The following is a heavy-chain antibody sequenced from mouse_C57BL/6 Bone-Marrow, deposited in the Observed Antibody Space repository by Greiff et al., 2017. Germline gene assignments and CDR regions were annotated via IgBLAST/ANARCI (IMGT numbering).Heavy chain of an antibody. CDR1: GFTFSDYG. CDR3: ARDYGSSYVVAY. J-gene: IGHJ3*01. V-gene: IGHV5-17*01. CDR2: ISSGSSTI. D-gene: IGHD1-1*01. Sequence: EVMLVESGGGLVKPGGSLKLSCAASGFTFSDYGMHWVRQAPEKGLEWVAYISSGSSTIYYADTVKGRFTISRDNAKNTLFLQMTSLRSEDTAMYYCARDYGSSYVVAYWGQGTLVTVSA.